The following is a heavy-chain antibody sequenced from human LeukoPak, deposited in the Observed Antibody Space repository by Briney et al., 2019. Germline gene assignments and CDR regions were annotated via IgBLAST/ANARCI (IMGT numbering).Heavy chain of an antibody. V-gene: IGHV4-4*09. CDR3: ARRPLYYDSSGFTLGDDAFDI. CDR1: GGTISSYY. D-gene: IGHD3-22*01. J-gene: IGHJ3*02. Sequence: SETLSLTCTVSGGTISSYYWRWIRQPPGKGLEWIGYIYTSGSTNYNPSLKSRVTISVDTSKNQFSLKLSSVTAADTAVYYCARRPLYYDSSGFTLGDDAFDIWGQGTMVTVSS. CDR2: IYTSGST.